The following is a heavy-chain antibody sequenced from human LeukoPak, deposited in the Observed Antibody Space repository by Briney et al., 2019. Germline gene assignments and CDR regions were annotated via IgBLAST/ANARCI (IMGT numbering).Heavy chain of an antibody. Sequence: ASVNVSCRASGHTFTTYDLNWVRQAPGQGLEWLGWMSPNSGNTGYAQKFQGRVTMTRDTSISTAYMELSSPRSEDTAVYYCARGPPNWGFDYWGQGTLVTVSS. CDR3: ARGPPNWGFDY. J-gene: IGHJ4*02. CDR2: MSPNSGNT. V-gene: IGHV1-8*01. D-gene: IGHD7-27*01. CDR1: GHTFTTYD.